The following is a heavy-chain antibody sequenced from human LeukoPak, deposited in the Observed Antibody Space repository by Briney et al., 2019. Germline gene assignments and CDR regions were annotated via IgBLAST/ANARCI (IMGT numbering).Heavy chain of an antibody. V-gene: IGHV3-23*01. CDR3: AKRGVVIRAVIVVGFHKEAYYFDC. Sequence: GGSLRLSCAVSGITVSNYGMSWVRQAPGKGLEWVAGISDSGGRTNYADSVKGRFTISRDNPKNTLYLQMNNLRAEDTAVYFCAKRGVVIRAVIVVGFHKEAYYFDCWGQGALVTVSS. D-gene: IGHD2-15*01. CDR2: ISDSGGRT. CDR1: GITVSNYG. J-gene: IGHJ4*02.